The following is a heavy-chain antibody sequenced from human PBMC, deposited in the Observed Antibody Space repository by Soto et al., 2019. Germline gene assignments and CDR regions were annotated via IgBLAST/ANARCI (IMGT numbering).Heavy chain of an antibody. CDR1: GFTFSSYG. D-gene: IGHD3-16*02. V-gene: IGHV3-30*18. CDR2: ISYDGSNK. CDR3: EEPDVYHGGVISSAFDI. J-gene: IGHJ3*02. Sequence: QVQLVESGGGVVQPGRSLRLSCAASGFTFSSYGMHWVRQAPGKGLEWVAVISYDGSNKYYADSVKGRFTISRDNSKNMLDLQMNSPRAEDTAVYYCEEPDVYHGGVISSAFDIWGQGTMVTVSS.